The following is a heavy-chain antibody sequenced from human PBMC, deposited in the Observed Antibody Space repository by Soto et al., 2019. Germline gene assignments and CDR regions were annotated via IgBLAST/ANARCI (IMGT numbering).Heavy chain of an antibody. J-gene: IGHJ4*02. D-gene: IGHD1-26*01. CDR2: IYDSEST. CDR3: AALKRIVAGDY. Sequence: QVQLQESGPGLVKPSETLSLNCTISGDSVSSDRYYWSWIRQPPGKGLEWIGYIYDSESTNPSLKSRVTMSADTSRNHFSLNLSSVTVADTAVYYCAALKRIVAGDYWGQGALVSVSS. CDR1: GDSVSSDRYY. V-gene: IGHV4-61*03.